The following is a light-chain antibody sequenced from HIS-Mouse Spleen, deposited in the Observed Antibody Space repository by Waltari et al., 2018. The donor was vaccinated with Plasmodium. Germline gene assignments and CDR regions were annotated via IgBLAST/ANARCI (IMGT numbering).Light chain of an antibody. CDR3: QQYNNWSFT. Sequence: EIVMTQSPATLSVSQGERATLSCRASQSVSSNVAWYQQKPGQAPRLLLYGASTRATGIPARFSGSGSGTEFTLTISSLQSEDFAVYYCQQYNNWSFTFGPGTKVDIK. V-gene: IGKV3-15*01. CDR1: QSVSSN. J-gene: IGKJ3*01. CDR2: GAS.